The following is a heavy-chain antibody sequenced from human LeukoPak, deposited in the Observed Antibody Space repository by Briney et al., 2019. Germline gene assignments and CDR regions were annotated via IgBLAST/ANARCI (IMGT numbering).Heavy chain of an antibody. V-gene: IGHV4-39*07. CDR1: GGSISSSSYY. Sequence: SETLSLTCTVSGGSISSSSYYWGWIRQPPGKGLEWIGSIYYSGSTYYNPSLKSRVTISVDTSKNQFSLKLSSVTAADTAVYYCARDHVTIRSGDAFDIWGQGTMVTVSS. D-gene: IGHD5-24*01. CDR3: ARDHVTIRSGDAFDI. CDR2: IYYSGST. J-gene: IGHJ3*02.